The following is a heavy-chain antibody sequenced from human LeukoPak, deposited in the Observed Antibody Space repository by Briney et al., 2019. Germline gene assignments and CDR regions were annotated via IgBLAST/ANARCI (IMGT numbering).Heavy chain of an antibody. J-gene: IGHJ5*02. CDR3: AREARFDP. CDR2: IYYSGST. Sequence: PGGSLRLSCAASGLTFSSYWMSWVRQPPGKGLEWIGSIYYSGSTYYNPSLKSRVTISVDTSKNQFSLKLSSVTAADTAVYYCAREARFDPWGQGTLVTVSS. CDR1: GLTFSSYW. V-gene: IGHV4-39*01.